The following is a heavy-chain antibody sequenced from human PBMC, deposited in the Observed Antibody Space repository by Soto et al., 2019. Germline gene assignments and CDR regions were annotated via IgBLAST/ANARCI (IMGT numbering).Heavy chain of an antibody. Sequence: PGGSLRLSCAASGFTFSGSAMHWVRQASGKGLERVGRIRSKANSYATAYAASVKGRFTISRDDSKSTAYLQMNSLKTEDTAVYYCTRHVSSGWFDPWGQGTLVTVSS. J-gene: IGHJ5*02. CDR3: TRHVSSGWFDP. V-gene: IGHV3-73*01. CDR1: GFTFSGSA. CDR2: IRSKANSYAT. D-gene: IGHD6-6*01.